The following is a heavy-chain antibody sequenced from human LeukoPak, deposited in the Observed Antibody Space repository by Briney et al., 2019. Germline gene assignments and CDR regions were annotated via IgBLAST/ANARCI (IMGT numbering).Heavy chain of an antibody. D-gene: IGHD1-26*01. Sequence: QPGGSLRLSCAASGFTFSSYAISWVRQAPGKGLEWVSAISGSGGSTYYADSVKGRFTTSKNNYKNTLYLQMNSLRAEDTAVYYCAKNGELRDFDYWGQGTLVTVSS. J-gene: IGHJ4*02. CDR1: GFTFSSYA. CDR3: AKNGELRDFDY. V-gene: IGHV3-23*01. CDR2: ISGSGGST.